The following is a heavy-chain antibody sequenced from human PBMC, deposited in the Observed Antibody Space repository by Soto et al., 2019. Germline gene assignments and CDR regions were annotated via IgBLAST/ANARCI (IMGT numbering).Heavy chain of an antibody. CDR2: INIDESRT. V-gene: IGHV3-74*01. D-gene: IGHD6-19*01. J-gene: IGHJ4*02. CDR3: GRVLNGQWYFDY. CDR1: GFSFSSYW. Sequence: EVQLVESGGGLVQPGGSLRLSCGASGFSFSSYWMHWVRQAPGKGLVWVSRINIDESRTSYADSVKGRFTISRDNAKNTLYLQMNSLGAEDTAIYYCGRVLNGQWYFDYWGQGTQVTVSS.